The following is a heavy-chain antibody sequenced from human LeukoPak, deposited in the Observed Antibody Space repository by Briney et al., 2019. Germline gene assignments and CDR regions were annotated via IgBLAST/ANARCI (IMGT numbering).Heavy chain of an antibody. CDR2: IHYPTST. CDR3: ARGGGRHVGTRWHPDTYHDY. CDR1: GFSFSSGFF. D-gene: IGHD4-23*01. J-gene: IGHJ4*02. V-gene: IGHV4-38-2*01. Sequence: SEPLSLTCAVSGFSFSSGFFWGWIRRPPGEGLGWRGTIHYPTSTYYNPSLNARLTLSMNTSNNHCALKLSSVTAADTALYYCARGGGRHVGTRWHPDTYHDYWGQGILVTVSS.